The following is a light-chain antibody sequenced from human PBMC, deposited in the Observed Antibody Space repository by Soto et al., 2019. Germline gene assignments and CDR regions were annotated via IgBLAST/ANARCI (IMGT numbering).Light chain of an antibody. CDR2: ANI. CDR3: QSYDYSLSGYV. V-gene: IGLV1-40*01. J-gene: IGLJ1*01. CDR1: SSNIGAGSD. Sequence: QSVLTQPPSVSGAPGQRVTISCTGSSSNIGAGSDVHWYQQLPGTVPKLLIFANIIRPSGVPDRFSASKSGTSASLAITGLQADDEADYYCQSYDYSLSGYVFGTGTKVTVL.